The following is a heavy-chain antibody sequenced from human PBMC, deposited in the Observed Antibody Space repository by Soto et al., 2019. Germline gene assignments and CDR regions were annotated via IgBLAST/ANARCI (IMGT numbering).Heavy chain of an antibody. D-gene: IGHD3-3*01. J-gene: IGHJ6*02. Sequence: SETLSLTCTVSGGSISSGDYYWSWIRQPPGKGLEWIGYIYYSGSTYYNPSLKSRVTISVDTSKNQFSLKLSSVTAADTAVYYCARDGPYYDFWSGYYSYYYYGMDVWGQGTTVTVSS. V-gene: IGHV4-30-4*01. CDR1: GGSISSGDYY. CDR2: IYYSGST. CDR3: ARDGPYYDFWSGYYSYYYYGMDV.